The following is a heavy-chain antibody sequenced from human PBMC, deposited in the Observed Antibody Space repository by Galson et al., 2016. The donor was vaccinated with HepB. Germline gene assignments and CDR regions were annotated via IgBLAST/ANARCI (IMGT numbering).Heavy chain of an antibody. V-gene: IGHV3-53*01. CDR1: GFTVSKNH. CDR3: ARAGSGTYFDYYYGMDV. Sequence: SLRLSCAASGFTVSKNHMTWVRQAPGKGLGWVSIIYRGGRTYYADSVQGRFSISRDNSQNILYLQVNSLRAEDSAVYYCARAGSGTYFDYYYGMDVWGQGTMVTVSS. D-gene: IGHD1-26*01. J-gene: IGHJ6*02. CDR2: IYRGGRT.